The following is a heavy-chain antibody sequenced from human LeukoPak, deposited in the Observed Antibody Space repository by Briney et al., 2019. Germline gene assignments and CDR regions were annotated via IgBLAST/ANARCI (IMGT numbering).Heavy chain of an antibody. J-gene: IGHJ4*02. D-gene: IGHD3-10*01. CDR2: ISWNSGSI. CDR3: ARELDYYDSGVHFDY. Sequence: LPGGSLRLSCAASGFTFDDYAMHWVRQAPGKGLEWVSGISWNSGSIGYADSVKGRFTISRDNAKNSLYLQMNSLRAEDTAVYYCARELDYYDSGVHFDYWGQGTLVTVSS. CDR1: GFTFDDYA. V-gene: IGHV3-9*01.